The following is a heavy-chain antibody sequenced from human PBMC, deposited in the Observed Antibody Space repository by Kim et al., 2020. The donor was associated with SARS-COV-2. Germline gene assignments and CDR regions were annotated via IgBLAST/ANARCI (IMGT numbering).Heavy chain of an antibody. CDR2: ST. Sequence: STYYADSVKGRFTISRDNSKNTLYLQMNSLRAEDTAVYYCAKEREGSCDYWGQGTLVTVSS. V-gene: IGHV3-23*03. CDR3: AKEREGSCDY. J-gene: IGHJ4*02.